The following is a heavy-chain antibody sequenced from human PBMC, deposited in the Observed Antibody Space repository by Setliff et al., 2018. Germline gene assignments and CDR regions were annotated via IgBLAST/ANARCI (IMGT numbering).Heavy chain of an antibody. CDR3: ARQAIFGSDAFDI. CDR1: GYSFTSYW. V-gene: IGHV5-51*01. J-gene: IGHJ3*02. Sequence: GESLKISCKGPGYSFTSYWIGWVRQMPGKGLEWMGIIYPGDSDTRYGPSFQGQVTISADKSISTAYLQWSSLKASDTAMYYCARQAIFGSDAFDIWGQGTTVTVS. CDR2: IYPGDSDT. D-gene: IGHD3-3*01.